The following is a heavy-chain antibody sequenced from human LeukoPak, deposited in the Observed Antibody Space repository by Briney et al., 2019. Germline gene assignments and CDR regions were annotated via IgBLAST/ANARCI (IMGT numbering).Heavy chain of an antibody. Sequence: GASVKVSCMASGYTFTGYYMHWVRQAPGQGLEWMGRINPNSGGTNYAQKFQGRVTMTRDTSISTAYMELSRLRSDDTAVYYCALRGVGSYPLVYFDYWGQGTLVTVSS. J-gene: IGHJ4*02. D-gene: IGHD1-26*01. CDR2: INPNSGGT. CDR1: GYTFTGYY. V-gene: IGHV1-2*06. CDR3: ALRGVGSYPLVYFDY.